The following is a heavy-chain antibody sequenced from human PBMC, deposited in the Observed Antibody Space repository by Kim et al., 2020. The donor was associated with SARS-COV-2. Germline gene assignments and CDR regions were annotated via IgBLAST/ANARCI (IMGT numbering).Heavy chain of an antibody. J-gene: IGHJ5*02. CDR3: ARGTHAPLGPFDP. Sequence: SETLSLTCTVSGGSISSSSYYWGWIRQPPGKGLEWIGSIYYSGSTYYNPSLKSRVTISVDTSKNQFSLKLSSVTAADTAVYYCARGTHAPLGPFDPWGQGTLVTVSP. V-gene: IGHV4-39*01. CDR2: IYYSGST. D-gene: IGHD1-1*01. CDR1: GGSISSSSYY.